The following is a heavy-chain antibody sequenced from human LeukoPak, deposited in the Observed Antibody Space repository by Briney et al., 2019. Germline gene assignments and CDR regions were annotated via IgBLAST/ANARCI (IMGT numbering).Heavy chain of an antibody. Sequence: SETLSLTCAVSGYSISSGYYWSWIRQPPGKGLEWIGEINHSGSTNYNPSLKSRVTISVDTSKNQFSLKLSSVTAADTAVYYCARGPSTRRRYSSSWYAGGWFDPWGQGTLVTVSS. CDR3: ARGPSTRRRYSSSWYAGGWFDP. V-gene: IGHV4-34*01. D-gene: IGHD6-13*01. J-gene: IGHJ5*02. CDR2: INHSGST. CDR1: GYSISSGYY.